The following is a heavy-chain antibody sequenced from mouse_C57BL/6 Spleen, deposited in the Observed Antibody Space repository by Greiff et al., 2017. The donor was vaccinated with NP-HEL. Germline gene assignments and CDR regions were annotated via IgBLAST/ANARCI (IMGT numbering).Heavy chain of an antibody. CDR3: ARDTTVAGYFDY. J-gene: IGHJ2*01. V-gene: IGHV1-26*01. D-gene: IGHD1-1*01. CDR1: GYTFTDYY. CDR2: INPNNGGT. Sequence: EVKLQQSGPELVKPGASVKISCKASGYTFTDYYMNWVKQSHGKSLEWIGDINPNNGGTSYNQKFKGKATLTVDKSSSTAYMELRSLTSEDSAVYYCARDTTVAGYFDYWGQGTTLTVSS.